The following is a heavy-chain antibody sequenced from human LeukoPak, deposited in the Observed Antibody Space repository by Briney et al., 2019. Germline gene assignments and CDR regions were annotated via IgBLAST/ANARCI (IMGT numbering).Heavy chain of an antibody. Sequence: PGGSLRLSCVVSGFTFSSYGMHRVRQAPGKGLEWVALIWYDGSNKYYADSVKGRFTISRDNSKNTLYLQMNSLRADDTAVYYCARDVFTTYDTGGGYFDYWGQGTLVTVSS. CDR3: ARDVFTTYDTGGGYFDY. J-gene: IGHJ4*02. CDR1: GFTFSSYG. D-gene: IGHD3-22*01. V-gene: IGHV3-33*01. CDR2: IWYDGSNK.